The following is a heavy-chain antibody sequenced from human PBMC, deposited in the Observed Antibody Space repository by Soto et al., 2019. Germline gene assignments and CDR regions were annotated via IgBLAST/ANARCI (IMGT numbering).Heavy chain of an antibody. J-gene: IGHJ5*01. Sequence: DVQLLESGGGLVQPGGSLTLSCAASRLTFSDFAMSWVRQAPGKGLEWVSSIGGGGTDTYYADSVKGRFTISRDNSKNTLYLQMDSLRDEDTAVYYCAKDAVLYNGKWDWFDSWGQGTLVTVSS. D-gene: IGHD1-20*01. CDR1: RLTFSDFA. V-gene: IGHV3-23*01. CDR2: IGGGGTDT. CDR3: AKDAVLYNGKWDWFDS.